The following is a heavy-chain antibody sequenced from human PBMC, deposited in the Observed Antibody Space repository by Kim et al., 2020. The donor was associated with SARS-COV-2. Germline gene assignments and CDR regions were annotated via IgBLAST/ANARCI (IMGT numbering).Heavy chain of an antibody. Sequence: GGSLRLSCAASGFTFSSYAMHWVRQAPGKGLEWVAVISYDGSNKYYADSVKGRFTISRDNSKNTLYLQMNSLRAEDTAVYYCARITIFGVVTPGGMDVWGQGTTVTVSS. V-gene: IGHV3-30-3*01. J-gene: IGHJ6*02. CDR2: ISYDGSNK. CDR3: ARITIFGVVTPGGMDV. D-gene: IGHD3-3*01. CDR1: GFTFSSYA.